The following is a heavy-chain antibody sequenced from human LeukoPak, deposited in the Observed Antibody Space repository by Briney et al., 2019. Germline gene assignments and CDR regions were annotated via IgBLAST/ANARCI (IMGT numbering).Heavy chain of an antibody. V-gene: IGHV3-21*01. J-gene: IGHJ3*02. CDR3: ARDCDYYDSSGYPVHAFDI. D-gene: IGHD3-22*01. Sequence: GGSLRLSCAASGFTFSSYSMNWVRQAPGKGLEWVSSISSSSSYIYYADSVKGRFTISRDNSKNTLYLQMNSLRAEDTAVYYCARDCDYYDSSGYPVHAFDIWGQGTMVTVSS. CDR1: GFTFSSYS. CDR2: ISSSSSYI.